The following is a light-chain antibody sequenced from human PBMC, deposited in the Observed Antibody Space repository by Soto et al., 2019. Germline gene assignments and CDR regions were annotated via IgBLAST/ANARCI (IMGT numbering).Light chain of an antibody. V-gene: IGKV3-20*01. CDR3: QQYDWSLQFT. Sequence: EIVLTQSPGTLSLSPGERATLSCRASQSVSSDYLAWYQLKPGQAPRLLIYGASSRATGIPDRFSGSGSGTDFTLTISRLEPEDFAVYCCQQYDWSLQFTFGPGTKVDIK. J-gene: IGKJ3*01. CDR2: GAS. CDR1: QSVSSDY.